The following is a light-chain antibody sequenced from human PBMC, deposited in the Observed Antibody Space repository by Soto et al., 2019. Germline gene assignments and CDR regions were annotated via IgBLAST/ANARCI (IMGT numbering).Light chain of an antibody. V-gene: IGLV2-8*01. J-gene: IGLJ1*01. CDR2: EVR. CDR3: SSYAGSNNYV. Sequence: QSALTQPPSASGSPGQSVTISCTGTSSDVGGYNQVSWYQQHPGKAPKLMIYEVRKWPSGVPDRFSGSKSGNTASLTVSGLQAEDEADYYCSSYAGSNNYVFGTGTKVTVL. CDR1: SSDVGGYNQ.